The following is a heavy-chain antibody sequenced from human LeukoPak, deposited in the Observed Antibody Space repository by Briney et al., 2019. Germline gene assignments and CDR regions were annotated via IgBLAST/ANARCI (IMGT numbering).Heavy chain of an antibody. D-gene: IGHD3-10*01. Sequence: ASVKVSCKASGYTFTSYGITWVRQAPGQGLEWMGWISAYNGNTNYAQKLQGRVTMTTDTSTSTAYMELRGLRSDDTAVYYCARAMVRGVIPQYWFDPWGQGTLVTVSS. CDR3: ARAMVRGVIPQYWFDP. CDR1: GYTFTSYG. J-gene: IGHJ5*02. CDR2: ISAYNGNT. V-gene: IGHV1-18*01.